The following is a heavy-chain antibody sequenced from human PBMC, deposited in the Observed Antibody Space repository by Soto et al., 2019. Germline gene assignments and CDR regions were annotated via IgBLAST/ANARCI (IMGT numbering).Heavy chain of an antibody. CDR1: GFNFRSYS. Sequence: GGSQILSCRASGFNFRSYSMGWVRKEPGKGLEWVSVISDSGGSTYYADSVRGRFTISRDNSKSTLFLQMNSLRGDDTAIYYCAKPISGYYAPSDHWGQGTQVTVSS. D-gene: IGHD3-22*01. J-gene: IGHJ4*02. V-gene: IGHV3-23*01. CDR3: AKPISGYYAPSDH. CDR2: ISDSGGST.